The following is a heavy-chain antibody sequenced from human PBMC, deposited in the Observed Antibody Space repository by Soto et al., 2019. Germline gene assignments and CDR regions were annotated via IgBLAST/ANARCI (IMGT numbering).Heavy chain of an antibody. V-gene: IGHV1-69*06. CDR3: ARSNEVVTATPWPFDY. D-gene: IGHD2-21*02. CDR2: IIPIFGTA. Sequence: ASVKVSCKASGGTFSSYAISWVRQAPRQGLEWMGGIIPIFGTANYSPSFQGHVTISADKSISTAYLQWSSLKASDTAMYYCARSNEVVTATPWPFDYWGQGTLVTVSS. CDR1: GGTFSSYA. J-gene: IGHJ4*02.